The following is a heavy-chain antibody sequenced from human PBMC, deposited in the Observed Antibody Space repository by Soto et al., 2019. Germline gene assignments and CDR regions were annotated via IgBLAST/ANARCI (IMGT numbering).Heavy chain of an antibody. D-gene: IGHD2-15*01. J-gene: IGHJ4*02. V-gene: IGHV1-46*03. Sequence: QVQLVQSGAEVKKPGASVKVSCKASGYTFTSYYMHWVRQAPGQGLEWMGIINPSGGSTSYAQKFQGRVTRTRDTSTSTVYMELSSLRSEDTAVYYCARICSGGSCAAGHFDYWGQGTLVTVSS. CDR1: GYTFTSYY. CDR3: ARICSGGSCAAGHFDY. CDR2: INPSGGST.